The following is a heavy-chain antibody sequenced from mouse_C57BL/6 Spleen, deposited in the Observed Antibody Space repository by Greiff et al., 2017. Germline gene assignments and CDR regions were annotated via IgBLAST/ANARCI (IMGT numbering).Heavy chain of an antibody. V-gene: IGHV14-2*01. J-gene: IGHJ1*03. Sequence: EVKLVESGAELVKPGASVKLSCTASGFNIKDYYMHWVKQRTEQGLEWIGRIDPEDGETKYAPKFQGKATITADTSSNTAYLQLSILTSEDTAVYYCAIHYSNYEDWYFDVWGTGTTVTVSS. CDR1: GFNIKDYY. CDR3: AIHYSNYEDWYFDV. D-gene: IGHD2-5*01. CDR2: IDPEDGET.